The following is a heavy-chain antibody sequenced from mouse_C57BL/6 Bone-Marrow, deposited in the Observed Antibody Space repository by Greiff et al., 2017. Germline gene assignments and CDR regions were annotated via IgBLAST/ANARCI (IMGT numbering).Heavy chain of an antibody. J-gene: IGHJ2*01. CDR3: ARSPITTVVGGGY. CDR2: IYPRSGNT. D-gene: IGHD1-1*01. Sequence: FQLQQSGAELARPGASVKLSCKASGYTFTSYGISWVKQRTGQGLEWIGEIYPRSGNTSYNQKFKGKATLTADKSSSTAYMELRSLTSEYSAVYFCARSPITTVVGGGYWGQGTTLTVSS. CDR1: GYTFTSYG. V-gene: IGHV1-81*01.